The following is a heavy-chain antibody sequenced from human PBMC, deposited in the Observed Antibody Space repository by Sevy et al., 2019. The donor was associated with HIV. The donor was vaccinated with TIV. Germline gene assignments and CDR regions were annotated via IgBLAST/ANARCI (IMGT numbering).Heavy chain of an antibody. CDR2: VVPAGDQ. CDR3: ARSGGYSDYGMDV. Sequence: GGSLRLSCVAAGFTFSSYDMHWVRQVTGKGLEWISGVVPAGDQFYPGSVMGRFTISRENAKNSFYLQMNNLGAGETAVYYCARSGGYSDYGMDVWGQGTTVTVSS. CDR1: GFTFSSYD. V-gene: IGHV3-13*05. D-gene: IGHD5-12*01. J-gene: IGHJ6*02.